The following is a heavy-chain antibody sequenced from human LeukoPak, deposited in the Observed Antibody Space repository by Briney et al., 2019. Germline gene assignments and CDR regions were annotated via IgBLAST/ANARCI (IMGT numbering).Heavy chain of an antibody. J-gene: IGHJ4*02. D-gene: IGHD3-10*01. Sequence: AGGSLRLSCAASGFTFSSYAMHWVRQAPGKGLEWVAVISYDGSNKYYADSVKGRFSISRDNAKNSLYLQMNSLRVGDTAVYYCAVLRGNNYWGQGTLVTVSS. CDR2: ISYDGSNK. CDR1: GFTFSSYA. CDR3: AVLRGNNY. V-gene: IGHV3-30-3*01.